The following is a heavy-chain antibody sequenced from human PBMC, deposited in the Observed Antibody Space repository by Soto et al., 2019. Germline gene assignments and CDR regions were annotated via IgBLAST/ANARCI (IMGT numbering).Heavy chain of an antibody. CDR1: GYSFTTFY. J-gene: IGHJ4*02. V-gene: IGHV1-46*01. CDR2: LTPSSGTT. CDR3: ARGGRYTYGHFDY. Sequence: QVQLVQSGAEVKKPGASVKISCKASGYSFTTFYVHWVRQAPGQGPEWMGVLTPSSGTTSFAPQFQARVTMTRDRSTSTVYMDLSSLRSEDTAVYYCARGGRYTYGHFDYWGQGTLVTVSS. D-gene: IGHD5-18*01.